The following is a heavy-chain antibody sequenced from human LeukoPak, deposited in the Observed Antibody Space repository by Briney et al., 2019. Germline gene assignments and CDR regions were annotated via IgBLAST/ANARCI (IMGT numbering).Heavy chain of an antibody. CDR2: ICGNCGTA. V-gene: IGHV3-23*01. CDR3: AKHYCSDASCSVFSFDS. J-gene: IGHJ4*02. CDR1: GFTFNNYA. D-gene: IGHD2-2*01. Sequence: GGSLRLSCAPSGFTFNNYAMNWVRQAPGKGLEWVSSICGNCGTAYYVDSVKGRFTISRDNSKNTLYLQMNSLRAEDTAVYYCAKHYCSDASCSVFSFDSWGQGTLVTVSS.